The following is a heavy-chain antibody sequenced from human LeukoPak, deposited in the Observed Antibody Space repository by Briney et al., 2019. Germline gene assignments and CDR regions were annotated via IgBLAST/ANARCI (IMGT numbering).Heavy chain of an antibody. D-gene: IGHD3-22*01. Sequence: SQTLSLTRGLSVGSLSSGSYCWSWIRQPAGKGLEWIGYMFYTGNTYYNPSLKNGATISVGTSKNQFSLQVSSLTAADTAVYYCARLSSRGYYYVDYWGQGTLVTASS. CDR3: ARLSSRGYYYVDY. V-gene: IGHV4-30-4*07. CDR2: MFYTGNT. CDR1: VGSLSSGSYC. J-gene: IGHJ4*02.